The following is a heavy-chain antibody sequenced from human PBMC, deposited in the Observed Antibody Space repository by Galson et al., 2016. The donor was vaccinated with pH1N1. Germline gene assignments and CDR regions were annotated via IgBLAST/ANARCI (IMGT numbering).Heavy chain of an antibody. J-gene: IGHJ6*02. CDR1: GFTFTDYG. Sequence: SLRLSCAVSGFTFTDYGMHWVRQAPGKGLEWVAVISYDGNKKFYADSVKGRFAISRDISKNTLHLQMNSVRVEDTAMYYCARKVGSLRDFDSLDVWGQGTTVSVSS. CDR3: ARKVGSLRDFDSLDV. CDR2: ISYDGNKK. V-gene: IGHV3-30*03. D-gene: IGHD3-9*01.